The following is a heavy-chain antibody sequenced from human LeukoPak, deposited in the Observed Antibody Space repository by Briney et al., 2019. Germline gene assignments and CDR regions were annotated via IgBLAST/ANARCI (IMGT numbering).Heavy chain of an antibody. CDR2: IYSGGST. CDR1: GFTVSSNY. CDR3: ARIHDYCGIDY. J-gene: IGHJ4*02. Sequence: GGSLRLSCAASGFTVSSNYMSWVRRAPVKGLEWVSVIYSGGSTYYADSVKGRFTISRDNSKNTLYLQMNSLRAEDTAVYYCARIHDYCGIDYWGQGTLVTVSS. V-gene: IGHV3-66*01. D-gene: IGHD4-23*01.